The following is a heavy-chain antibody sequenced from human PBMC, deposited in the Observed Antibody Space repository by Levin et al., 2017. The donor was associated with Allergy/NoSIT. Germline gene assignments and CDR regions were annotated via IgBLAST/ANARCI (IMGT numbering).Heavy chain of an antibody. CDR1: GFTFSSYA. V-gene: IGHV3-30*04. Sequence: GESLKISCAASGFTFSSYAMHWVRQAPGKGLEWVAVISYDGSNKYYADSVKGRFTISRDNSKNTLYLQMNSLRAEDTAVYYCAREERDYWGQGTLVTVSS. J-gene: IGHJ4*02. D-gene: IGHD1-1*01. CDR3: AREERDY. CDR2: ISYDGSNK.